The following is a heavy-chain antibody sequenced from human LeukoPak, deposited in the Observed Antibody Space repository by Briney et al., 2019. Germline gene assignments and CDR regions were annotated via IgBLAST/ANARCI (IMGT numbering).Heavy chain of an antibody. CDR2: INPSGGGT. J-gene: IGHJ3*02. CDR3: GREPPRSGSFDI. D-gene: IGHD3-10*01. Sequence: ASVKVSCKTSGYTFTSFYMHWVRQAPGQGLEWMGIINPSGGGTSYAQKLQGRVTMTRDTSTSAVYMELSSLKSEDTAVYCCGREPPRSGSFDIWGQGTMVTVSS. V-gene: IGHV1-46*01. CDR1: GYTFTSFY.